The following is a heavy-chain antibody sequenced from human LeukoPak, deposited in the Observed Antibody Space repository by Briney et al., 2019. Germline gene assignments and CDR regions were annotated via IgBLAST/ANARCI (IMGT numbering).Heavy chain of an antibody. CDR1: GGSIRSYY. Sequence: SEPLSLTCTVSGGSIRSYYWSWIRQPPGQGLEWIGNIYYSGSTNYNPSLKSRVTMSVDSSKNQFSLKVSSVTAADTAVYYCARHYDSGTYPLDYWGQGTLVTVSS. V-gene: IGHV4-59*01. J-gene: IGHJ4*02. D-gene: IGHD3-10*01. CDR3: ARHYDSGTYPLDY. CDR2: IYYSGST.